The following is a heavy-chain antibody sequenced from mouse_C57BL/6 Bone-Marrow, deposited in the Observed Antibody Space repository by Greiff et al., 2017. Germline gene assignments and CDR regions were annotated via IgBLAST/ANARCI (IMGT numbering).Heavy chain of an antibody. CDR1: GFTFSSYA. CDR3: ARLLCFYAMDY. J-gene: IGHJ4*01. V-gene: IGHV5-4*01. Sequence: EVQGVESGGGLVKPGGSLKLSCAASGFTFSSYAMSWVRQTPEKRLEWVATISDGGSYTYYPANVQGRFTISTDNAKNNLYLQMGHLNSEYTAMYYCARLLCFYAMDYLGHGTSVTVSS. CDR2: ISDGGSYT. D-gene: IGHD1-1*02.